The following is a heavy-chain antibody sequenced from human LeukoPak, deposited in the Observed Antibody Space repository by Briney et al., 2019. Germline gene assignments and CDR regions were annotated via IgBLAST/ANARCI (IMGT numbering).Heavy chain of an antibody. CDR1: GDSVSSNSAA. J-gene: IGHJ4*02. V-gene: IGHV6-1*01. D-gene: IGHD3-10*01. CDR3: ARGINRVLDY. Sequence: SQTLSLTCAISGDSVSSNSAAWYWIRLSPSRGLEWLGRTYYRSKWYNDSALSVNSRITINPDTSKNQFSLQLDSVTPEDTAMYYCARGINRVLDYWGQGTLVTVSS. CDR2: TYYRSKWYN.